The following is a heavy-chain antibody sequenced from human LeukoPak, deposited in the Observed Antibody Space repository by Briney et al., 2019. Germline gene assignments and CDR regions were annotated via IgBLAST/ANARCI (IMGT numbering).Heavy chain of an antibody. J-gene: IGHJ6*03. D-gene: IGHD6-13*01. CDR1: GFTSSSYS. Sequence: GGSLRLSCAASGFTSSSYSMNWVRQAPGKGLEWVSFISTSSSYIHNADSVKGRFTISRDNAENSLYLQMNSLRAEDTAVYYCARAAIAAARIYYYMDVWGKGTTVTVSS. CDR3: ARAAIAAARIYYYMDV. CDR2: ISTSSSYI. V-gene: IGHV3-21*01.